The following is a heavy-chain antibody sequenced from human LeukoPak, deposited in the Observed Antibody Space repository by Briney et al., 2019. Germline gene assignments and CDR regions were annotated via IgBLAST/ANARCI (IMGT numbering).Heavy chain of an antibody. D-gene: IGHD6-6*01. CDR3: ARRGIAAHFNWFDP. Sequence: ASVTVSCKASGYTFNTYGITWVRQAPGQGLEWMGWISGYNGKTKYAQKLQDRVTMTTDTSTTTAYMELRSLTSDDTAVYYCARRGIAAHFNWFDPWGQGTLVTVSS. J-gene: IGHJ5*02. V-gene: IGHV1-18*01. CDR2: ISGYNGKT. CDR1: GYTFNTYG.